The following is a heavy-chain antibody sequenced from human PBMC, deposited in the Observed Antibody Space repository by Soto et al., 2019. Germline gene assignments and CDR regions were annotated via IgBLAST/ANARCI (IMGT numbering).Heavy chain of an antibody. J-gene: IGHJ5*01. D-gene: IGHD1-26*01. CDR3: ARERHSYVRVGNWFDT. CDR2: IAHSGST. CDR1: GGSISSGDSS. V-gene: IGHV4-30-2*01. Sequence: SETLSLTCAVSGGSISSGDSSLNWIRLPPGKGLEWIGYIAHSGSTYYNPSLKSRLTIMVDRSKSQCSLRLNSMTAANTAVYYCARERHSYVRVGNWFDTWGQGTLVTVSP.